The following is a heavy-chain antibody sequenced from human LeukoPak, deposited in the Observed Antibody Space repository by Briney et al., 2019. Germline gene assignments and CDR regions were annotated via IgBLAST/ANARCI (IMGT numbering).Heavy chain of an antibody. CDR3: ARLETILDAFDI. CDR1: GGSISSSSYY. Sequence: SETLSLTCTVSGGSISSSSYYWGWIRQPPGKGLEWIGSIYYSGSTYYNPSLKSRVTISVDTSKNQFSLRLSSVTAADTDVYYCARLETILDAFDIWGQGTMVTVSS. V-gene: IGHV4-39*01. J-gene: IGHJ3*02. D-gene: IGHD3-3*01. CDR2: IYYSGST.